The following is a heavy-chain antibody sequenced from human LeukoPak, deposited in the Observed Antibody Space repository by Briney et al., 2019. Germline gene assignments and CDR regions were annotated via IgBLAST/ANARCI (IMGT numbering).Heavy chain of an antibody. CDR3: ARQAVPTEWFFDY. V-gene: IGHV1-46*01. J-gene: IGHJ4*02. CDR2: INPSDGRA. CDR1: GYTFTSYY. D-gene: IGHD3-3*01. Sequence: ASVKVSCKTVGYTFTSYYINWVRQAPGQGLEWMRIINPSDGRATCKQKFQGRVTMSTDTSTSTLYLDLSSLASEDAAEYYGARQAVPTEWFFDYWGQGTVALVSS.